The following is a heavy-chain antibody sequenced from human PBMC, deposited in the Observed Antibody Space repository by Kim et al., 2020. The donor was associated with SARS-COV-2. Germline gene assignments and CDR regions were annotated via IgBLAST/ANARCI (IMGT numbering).Heavy chain of an antibody. D-gene: IGHD1-26*01. J-gene: IGHJ4*02. CDR1: GYTFTGYY. CDR3: AGTRGSYYQGAFDY. CDR2: INPNSGGT. V-gene: IGHV1-2*02. Sequence: ASVKVSCKASGYTFTGYYMHWVRQAPGQGLEWMGWINPNSGGTNYAQKFQGRVTMTRDTSISTAYMELSRLRSDDTAVYYCAGTRGSYYQGAFDYWGQGTLVTVSS.